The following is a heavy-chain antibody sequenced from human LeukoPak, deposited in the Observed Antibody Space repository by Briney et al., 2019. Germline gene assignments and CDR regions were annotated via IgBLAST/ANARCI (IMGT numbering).Heavy chain of an antibody. D-gene: IGHD2-15*01. CDR1: GGSISSYH. V-gene: IGHV4-59*12. Sequence: SETLSLTCTVSGGSISSYHWSWIRQPPGKGLEWIGYIYYSGSTNYNPSLKSRVTMSVDTSKNQFSLKLSSVTAADTAVYYCAREALLQYYFDYWGQGTLVTVSS. J-gene: IGHJ4*02. CDR2: IYYSGST. CDR3: AREALLQYYFDY.